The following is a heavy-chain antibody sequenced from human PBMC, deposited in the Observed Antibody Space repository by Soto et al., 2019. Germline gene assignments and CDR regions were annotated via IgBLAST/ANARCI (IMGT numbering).Heavy chain of an antibody. V-gene: IGHV1-69*13. J-gene: IGHJ5*02. Sequence: SVQVSCMASRGTFISYAISWVRQAPGQGLEWMGGIIPIFGTANYAQKFQGRVTITADESTSAAYTELSSLRSEDTAVYYCPRGTIAAADYGFDPWGQGSQFT. CDR3: PRGTIAAADYGFDP. CDR1: RGTFISYA. CDR2: IIPIFGTA. D-gene: IGHD6-13*01.